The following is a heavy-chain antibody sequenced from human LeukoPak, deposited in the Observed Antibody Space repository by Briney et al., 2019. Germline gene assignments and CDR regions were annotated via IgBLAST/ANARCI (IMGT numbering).Heavy chain of an antibody. CDR1: GYTFTGYY. J-gene: IGHJ4*02. CDR2: INPNSGGT. D-gene: IGHD3-9*01. V-gene: IGHV1-2*02. CDR3: AVEDDILTGCLDY. Sequence: GASVKVSCKASGYTFTGYYMHWVRQAPGQGLEWMGWINPNSGGTNYAQKFQGRVTMTRDTSISTAYMELSRLRSDDTAVYYCAVEDDILTGCLDYWGQGTLVTVSS.